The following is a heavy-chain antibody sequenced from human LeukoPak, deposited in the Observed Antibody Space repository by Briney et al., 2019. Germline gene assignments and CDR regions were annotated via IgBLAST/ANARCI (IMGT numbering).Heavy chain of an antibody. CDR1: GYTFTSYY. Sequence: GASVKVSCKASGYTFTSYYMHWVRQAPGQGLEWMGIINPSGGSTSYAQKFQGRVTMTRDTSTSTVYMELNSLRAEDTAVYYCAREDGYCSGGNCYSYFDSWGQGTLVTVSS. CDR2: INPSGGST. CDR3: AREDGYCSGGNCYSYFDS. V-gene: IGHV1-46*01. J-gene: IGHJ4*02. D-gene: IGHD2-15*01.